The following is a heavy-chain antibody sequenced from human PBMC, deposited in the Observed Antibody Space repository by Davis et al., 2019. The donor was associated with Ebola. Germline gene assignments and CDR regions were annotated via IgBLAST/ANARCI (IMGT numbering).Heavy chain of an antibody. J-gene: IGHJ4*02. D-gene: IGHD6-13*01. Sequence: PGGSLRLSCAASEFPFSTYNMNWVRQAPGKGPEWVSYISISSSNKYYADSVKGRFTISRDSSRNTFYLQMNSLRAEDTAVYYCAKDLLSSSRWYWGYWGQGTLVTVSS. V-gene: IGHV3-48*01. CDR1: EFPFSTYN. CDR3: AKDLLSSSRWYWGY. CDR2: ISISSSNK.